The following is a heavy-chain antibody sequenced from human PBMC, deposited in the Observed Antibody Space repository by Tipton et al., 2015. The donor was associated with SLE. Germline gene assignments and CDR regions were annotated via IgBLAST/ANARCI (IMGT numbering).Heavy chain of an antibody. J-gene: IGHJ6*02. CDR3: ARLGHSTRRDYYYGMDV. V-gene: IGHV4-34*01. Sequence: TLSLTCAVYGGSFSGYYWSWIRQPPGKGLEWIGEINHSGSTNYNPSLKSRVTISVDTSKNQFSLKLSSVTAADTAVYYCARLGHSTRRDYYYGMDVWGQGTTVTVSS. D-gene: IGHD6-13*01. CDR2: INHSGST. CDR1: GGSFSGYY.